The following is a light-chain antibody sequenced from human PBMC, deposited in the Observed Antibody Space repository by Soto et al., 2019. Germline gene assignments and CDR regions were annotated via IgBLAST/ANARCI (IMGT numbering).Light chain of an antibody. V-gene: IGLV1-44*01. CDR2: SNN. CDR1: SSNIGSHT. J-gene: IGLJ2*01. Sequence: QSALTQPRSVSGTPGQRITISCSGSSSNIGSHTVNWHQQVPGTAPKLLIYSNNERPSGVPDRFSGSKSGTSASLAISGLQSGDEADYYCAAWDDSLNGVIFGGGTKLTVL. CDR3: AAWDDSLNGVI.